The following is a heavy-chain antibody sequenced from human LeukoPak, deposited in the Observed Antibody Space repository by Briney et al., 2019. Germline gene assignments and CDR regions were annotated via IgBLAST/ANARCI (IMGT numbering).Heavy chain of an antibody. CDR2: IIPILGIA. CDR1: GGTFSSYA. V-gene: IGHV1-69*04. CDR3: ARERQQLGYYYYYYGMDV. D-gene: IGHD6-13*01. J-gene: IGHJ6*02. Sequence: GASVKVSCKAFGGTFSSYAISWVRQAPGQGLEWMGRIIPILGIANYAQKFQGRVTITADKSTSTAYMELSSLRSEDTAVYYCARERQQLGYYYYYYGMDVWGQGTTVTVSS.